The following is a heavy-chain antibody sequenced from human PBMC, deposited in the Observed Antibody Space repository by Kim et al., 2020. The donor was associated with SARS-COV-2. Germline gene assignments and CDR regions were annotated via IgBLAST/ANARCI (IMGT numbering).Heavy chain of an antibody. D-gene: IGHD6-19*01. V-gene: IGHV4-4*07. CDR2: IYTSGST. CDR1: GGSISSYY. J-gene: IGHJ3*02. CDR3: AREISSAVADGAFDI. Sequence: SETLSLTCTVSGGSISSYYWSWIRQPAGKGLEWIGRIYTSGSTNYNPSLKSRVTMSVDTSKNQFSLKLSSVTAADTAVYYCAREISSAVADGAFDIWGQGTMVTVSS.